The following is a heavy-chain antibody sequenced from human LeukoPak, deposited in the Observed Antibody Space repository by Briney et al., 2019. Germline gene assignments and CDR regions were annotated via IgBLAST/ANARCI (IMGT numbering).Heavy chain of an antibody. Sequence: PGGSLRLSCAASGFTFSSYWMHWVRQAPGKGLVWVSRINSDGSSTSYADSVKGRFTISRDNAKNTLYLQMNSLRAEDTAVYYCARGGEDYYDSSGYYFGAYDIWGQGTMVTVSS. V-gene: IGHV3-74*01. D-gene: IGHD3-22*01. J-gene: IGHJ3*02. CDR2: INSDGSST. CDR3: ARGGEDYYDSSGYYFGAYDI. CDR1: GFTFSSYW.